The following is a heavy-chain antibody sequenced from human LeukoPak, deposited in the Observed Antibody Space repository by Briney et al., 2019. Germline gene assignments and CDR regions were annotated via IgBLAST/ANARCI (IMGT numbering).Heavy chain of an antibody. D-gene: IGHD4-17*01. CDR1: GGSISSYY. J-gene: IGHJ4*02. CDR3: ARGSGDYGDLDY. V-gene: IGHV4-59*01. CDR2: IYYNGST. Sequence: SETLSLTCTVSGGSISSYYWSWIRQPPGKGLEWIGYIYYNGSTNYNPSLKSRVTISVDTSKNQFSLKLSSVTAADTAVYYCARGSGDYGDLDYWGQGTLVTVSS.